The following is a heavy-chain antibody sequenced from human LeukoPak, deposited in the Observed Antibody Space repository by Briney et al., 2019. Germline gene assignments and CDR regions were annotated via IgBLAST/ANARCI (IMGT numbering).Heavy chain of an antibody. CDR2: ISSNGGST. J-gene: IGHJ4*03. V-gene: IGHV3-64*01. Sequence: PGGSLRLSCSASGFTFSSYGMHWVRQAPGKGLEYVSAISSNGGSTYYANSVKGRFTISRDNSKNTLYLQMGSLRAEDMAVYYCARDSMGGSGSYFLFDYWGQGTTVTVSS. CDR1: GFTFSSYG. D-gene: IGHD3-10*01. CDR3: ARDSMGGSGSYFLFDY.